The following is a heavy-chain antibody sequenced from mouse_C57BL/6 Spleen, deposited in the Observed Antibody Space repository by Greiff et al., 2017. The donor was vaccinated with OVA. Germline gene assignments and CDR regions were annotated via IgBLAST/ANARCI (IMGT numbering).Heavy chain of an antibody. CDR1: GYTFTDYN. V-gene: IGHV1-18*01. Sequence: EVQLQQSGPELVKPGASVKIPCKASGYTFTDYNMDWVKQSHGKSLEWIGDINPNNGGTIYNQKFKGKATLTVDTSSSTAYIAPRSLTSEDTAVYDCARGGYYGRPSWCAYWGQGTLVTVSA. D-gene: IGHD1-1*01. CDR2: INPNNGGT. CDR3: ARGGYYGRPSWCAY. J-gene: IGHJ3*01.